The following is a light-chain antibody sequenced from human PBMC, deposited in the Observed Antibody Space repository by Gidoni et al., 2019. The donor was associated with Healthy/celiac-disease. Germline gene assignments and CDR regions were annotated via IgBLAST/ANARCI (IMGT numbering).Light chain of an antibody. J-gene: IGKJ1*01. CDR1: QSVSSSY. Sequence: EFVLTQSPGTLSLSPGERATPSCRASQSVSSSYLAWYQQKPGLIYGASSRATGIPDRFSGSGSGTDFTLTISRLEPEDFAVYYCQQYGSSPWTFGQGTKVEIK. CDR2: GAS. V-gene: IGKV3-20*01. CDR3: QQYGSSPWT.